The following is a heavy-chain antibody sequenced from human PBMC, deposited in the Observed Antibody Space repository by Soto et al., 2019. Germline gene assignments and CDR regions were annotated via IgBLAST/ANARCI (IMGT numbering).Heavy chain of an antibody. D-gene: IGHD1-1*01. J-gene: IGHJ4*02. V-gene: IGHV3-23*01. Sequence: PGGSLRLSCAASGFNFSSYAINWVRQAPGKGLEWVSVISGSGGSTYYAGSVKGRFTISRDNSKNTLYLQMNSLRAEDTAVYYCAKRATGTDFDYWGQGTLVTVSS. CDR3: AKRATGTDFDY. CDR1: GFNFSSYA. CDR2: ISGSGGST.